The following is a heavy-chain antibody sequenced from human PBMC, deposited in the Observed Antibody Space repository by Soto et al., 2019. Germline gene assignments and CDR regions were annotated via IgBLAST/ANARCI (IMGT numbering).Heavy chain of an antibody. J-gene: IGHJ6*02. CDR1: GGSISSDDFF. CDR2: IYHSGTT. D-gene: IGHD3-10*01. V-gene: IGHV4-31*03. CDR3: AIDEDQGSGLSGGMDV. Sequence: QVQLQESGPGLVKPSETLSLSCNVSGGSISSDDFFWSWVRQHPARGLEWIGYIYHSGTTYYNPSLQSRLTISVDTSKNQFSLKLRSVTAADTAVYFCAIDEDQGSGLSGGMDVWGQGTAVTVS.